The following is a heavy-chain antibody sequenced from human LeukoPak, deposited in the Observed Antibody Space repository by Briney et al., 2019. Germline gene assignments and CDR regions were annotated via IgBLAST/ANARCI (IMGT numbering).Heavy chain of an antibody. J-gene: IGHJ6*03. CDR1: GYTFTSYA. D-gene: IGHD4-17*01. Sequence: GASVKVSCKASGYTFTSYAMNWVRQAPGQGLEWMGIINPSGGSTSYAQKFQGRVTMTRDMSTSTVYMELSSLRSEDTAVYYCARDPSTVTAYMDVWGKGTTVTVSS. V-gene: IGHV1-46*01. CDR3: ARDPSTVTAYMDV. CDR2: INPSGGST.